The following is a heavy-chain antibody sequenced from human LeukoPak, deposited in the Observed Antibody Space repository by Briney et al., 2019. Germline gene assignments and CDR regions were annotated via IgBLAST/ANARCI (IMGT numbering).Heavy chain of an antibody. J-gene: IGHJ6*02. CDR2: ISYDGSNK. CDR3: AKEYHLYYDILTGRYTGYYYGMDV. Sequence: PGGSLRLSCAASGFTFSSYGMPWVRQAPGKGLEWVAVISYDGSNKYYADSVKGRFTISRDNSKNTLYLQMNSLRAEDTAVYYCAKEYHLYYDILTGRYTGYYYGMDVWGQGTTVTVSS. D-gene: IGHD3-9*01. V-gene: IGHV3-30*18. CDR1: GFTFSSYG.